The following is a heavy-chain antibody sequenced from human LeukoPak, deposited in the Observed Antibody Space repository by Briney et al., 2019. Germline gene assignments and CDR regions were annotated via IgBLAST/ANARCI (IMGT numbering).Heavy chain of an antibody. Sequence: GGSLRLSCEGSAFIFSGHWMNWVRQTPGKGLEWVASIKEDGSERQYVDSVKGRFTISRDNSKNTLYVQMNSLRADDTAVYYCAKDPGWFGEDKNWYFDLWGRGTLVTVSS. CDR3: AKDPGWFGEDKNWYFDL. V-gene: IGHV3-7*03. CDR1: AFIFSGHW. D-gene: IGHD3-10*01. J-gene: IGHJ2*01. CDR2: IKEDGSER.